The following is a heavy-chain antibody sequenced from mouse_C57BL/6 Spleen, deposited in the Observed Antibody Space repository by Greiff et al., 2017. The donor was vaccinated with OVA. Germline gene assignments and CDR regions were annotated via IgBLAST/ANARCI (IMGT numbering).Heavy chain of an antibody. D-gene: IGHD1-1*01. CDR3: ARENFDYYGSIDY. CDR1: GYTFTSYW. CDR2: INPSNGGT. V-gene: IGHV1-53*01. J-gene: IGHJ2*01. Sequence: QVQLQQSGTELVKPGASVKLSCKASGYTFTSYWMHWVKQRPGQGLEWIGNINPSNGGTNYNEKFKSKATLTVDKSSSTAYMQLSSLTSEDSAVYYCARENFDYYGSIDYWGQGTTLTVSS.